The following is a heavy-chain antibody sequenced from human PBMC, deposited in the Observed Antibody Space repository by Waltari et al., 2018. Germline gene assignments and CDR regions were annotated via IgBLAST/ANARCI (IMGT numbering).Heavy chain of an antibody. CDR1: GGSISSGGYY. CDR2: VYYRRST. J-gene: IGHJ4*02. D-gene: IGHD4-17*01. CDR3: AWVDYGDYVY. Sequence: QAQLQESGPGLVKPSQTLSLTCTVSGGSISSGGYYRSWSRQHPGKGLECTGYVYYRRSTKSTPSLKGRVTITVDTSKIQVSRKLGSVAAADTAVYYCAWVDYGDYVYWGQGTLVTVSS. V-gene: IGHV4-31*03.